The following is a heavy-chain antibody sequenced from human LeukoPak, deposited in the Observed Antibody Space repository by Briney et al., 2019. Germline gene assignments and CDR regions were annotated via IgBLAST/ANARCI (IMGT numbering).Heavy chain of an antibody. CDR2: ISTYNGDT. D-gene: IGHD3-22*01. CDR3: ARVGYYRHFDS. V-gene: IGHV1-18*01. CDR1: GYTFSDYG. J-gene: IGHJ4*02. Sequence: ASVKVSCKASGYTFSDYGVSWVRQAPGQGLEWMGWISTYNGDTNYAQKFQGRVTMTTDTSTSTAYMELRSLRSDDTAVYYCARVGYYRHFDSWGQGTLVTVSS.